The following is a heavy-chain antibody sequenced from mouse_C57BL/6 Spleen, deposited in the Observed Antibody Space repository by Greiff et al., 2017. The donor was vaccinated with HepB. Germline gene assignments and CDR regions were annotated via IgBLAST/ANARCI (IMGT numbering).Heavy chain of an antibody. CDR3: ARPLDGYYGAMDY. CDR2: IDPSDSET. J-gene: IGHJ4*01. CDR1: GYTFTSYW. D-gene: IGHD2-3*01. Sequence: VKLQQPGAELVRPGSSVKLSCKASGYTFTSYWMHWVKQRPIQGLEWIGNIDPSDSETHYNQKFKDKATLTVDKSSSTAYMQLSSLTSEDSAVYYCARPLDGYYGAMDYWGQGTSVTVSS. V-gene: IGHV1-52*01.